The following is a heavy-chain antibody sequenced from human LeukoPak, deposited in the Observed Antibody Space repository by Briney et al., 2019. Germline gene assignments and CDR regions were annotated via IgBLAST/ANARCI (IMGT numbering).Heavy chain of an antibody. J-gene: IGHJ3*02. CDR3: ARDAVESYYDNSGDYTFDI. CDR1: GYTFTTYG. Sequence: GASVKVSCKVSGYTFTTYGISWVRQAPGQGLEWMGWISGYNDNTKYAQKFQDRVTMTTDTSTSTAYMELRSLRSEDTAVYFCARDAVESYYDNSGDYTFDIWGQGTMVTVS. D-gene: IGHD3-22*01. V-gene: IGHV1-18*04. CDR2: ISGYNDNT.